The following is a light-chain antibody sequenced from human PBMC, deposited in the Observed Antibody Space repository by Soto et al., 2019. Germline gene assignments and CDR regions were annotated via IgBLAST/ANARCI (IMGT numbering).Light chain of an antibody. V-gene: IGKV3-15*01. CDR2: GAS. J-gene: IGKJ1*01. CDR1: QSVSSN. CDR3: QQYNKWPLWT. Sequence: EIVMTQSPATLSVSPGERATLSCRASQSVSSNLAWYQQKPGQAPRLLIYGASTRATGIPARFSGSGSGTEFTLTISSLQSEDFAVYYCQQYNKWPLWTLGQGTKVDIK.